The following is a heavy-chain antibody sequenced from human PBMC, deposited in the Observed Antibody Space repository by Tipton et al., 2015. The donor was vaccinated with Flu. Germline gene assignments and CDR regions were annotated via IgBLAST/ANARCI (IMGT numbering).Heavy chain of an antibody. V-gene: IGHV4-31*03. J-gene: IGHJ4*02. CDR3: TRQVEAATRSSS. CDR1: GGSVNSAGYF. D-gene: IGHD1-1*01. CDR2: IFYSGGT. Sequence: TLSLTCSVSGGSVNSAGYFWSWLRQHPGKGLEWIGYIFYSGGTYYNPSLMSRVTISVDTSKNQFSLKMKSVTVADTAVYYCTRQVEAATRSSSWGQGTLVTVSS.